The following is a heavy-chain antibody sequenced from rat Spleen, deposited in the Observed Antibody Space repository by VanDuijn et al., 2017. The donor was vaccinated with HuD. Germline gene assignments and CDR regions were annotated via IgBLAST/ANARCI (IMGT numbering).Heavy chain of an antibody. Sequence: EVQLVESGGGFVQPGRSLKLSCAASGFTFSNYYMAWVCQAPTKGLEWVATISYDGSHTYYSDSVKGRFTISRDNANSTLYLQMDSLRSEDTATYFCAGQYYGYTDWGQGTLVTVSS. CDR2: ISYDGSHT. CDR1: GFTFSNYY. CDR3: AGQYYGYTD. V-gene: IGHV5-7*01. D-gene: IGHD1-6*01. J-gene: IGHJ3*01.